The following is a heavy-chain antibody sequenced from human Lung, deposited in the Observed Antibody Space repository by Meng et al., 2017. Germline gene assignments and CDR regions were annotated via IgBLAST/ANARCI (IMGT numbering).Heavy chain of an antibody. J-gene: IGHJ2*01. Sequence: VGSGGGVVPPRVSLSLSCVASGFTFNTDAMHWVRQAPGKGLEWVSLMSFDGAQIYYSDSVRGRFTISRDNSKNTLYLQMNSLRAEDTAVYYCARDKPPNDVWGRGTLVTVSS. CDR3: ARDKPPNDV. CDR1: GFTFNTDA. CDR2: MSFDGAQI. V-gene: IGHV3-30*01.